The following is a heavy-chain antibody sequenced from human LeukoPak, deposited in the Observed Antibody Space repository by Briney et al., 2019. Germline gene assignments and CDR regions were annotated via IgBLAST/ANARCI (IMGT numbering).Heavy chain of an antibody. V-gene: IGHV1-2*02. CDR3: ARDRFHCTNGVCSAPSDY. Sequence: ALVKVSCKASGYTFTGYYIHWVRQAPGQGLEWMGWINPNSGGTNYAQKFQGRVTMTRDTSISTAYMELSRLRSDDTAVYYCARDRFHCTNGVCSAPSDYWGQGTLVTVSS. J-gene: IGHJ4*02. CDR2: INPNSGGT. D-gene: IGHD2-8*01. CDR1: GYTFTGYY.